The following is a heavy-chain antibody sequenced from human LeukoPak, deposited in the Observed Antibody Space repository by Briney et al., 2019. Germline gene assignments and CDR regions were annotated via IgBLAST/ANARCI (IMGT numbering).Heavy chain of an antibody. CDR2: ISHSGGA. V-gene: IGHV4-39*01. CDR3: LRHPVH. Sequence: SETLSLTCTVSGDSVNTTSFFWGWIRQPPGKGLEWIGSISHSGGAYYNPSLKSRLTMSVDTSKNQFSLIVDSVTAADTAGYYCLRHPVHGAQGTLVPVSS. J-gene: IGHJ4*02. CDR1: GDSVNTTSFF.